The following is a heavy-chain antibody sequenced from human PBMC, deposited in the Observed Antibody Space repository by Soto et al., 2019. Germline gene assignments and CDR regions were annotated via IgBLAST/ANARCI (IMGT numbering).Heavy chain of an antibody. J-gene: IGHJ4*02. V-gene: IGHV3-23*01. CDR3: AKGTGYCSGGSCAGYHIDY. CDR1: GFTFSSYA. CDR2: ISGGGGST. Sequence: EVQLLESGGGLVQPGGSLRLSCAASGFTFSSYAMSWVRQAPGKGLEWVSAISGGGGSTYYADSVKGRFTISRDNSKNRLYLQMNSVRAEDTAVYYCAKGTGYCSGGSCAGYHIDYWGQGTLVSVTS. D-gene: IGHD2-15*01.